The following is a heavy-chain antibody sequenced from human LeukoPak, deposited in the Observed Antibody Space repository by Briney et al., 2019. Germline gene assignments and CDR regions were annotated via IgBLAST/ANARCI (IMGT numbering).Heavy chain of an antibody. D-gene: IGHD1-14*01. V-gene: IGHV4-59*01. J-gene: IGHJ5*02. Sequence: SETLSLTCTVSGGSISSYYWSWIRQPPGKGLEWIGYIYHSGSTNYNPSLKSRVTISVDTSKNQFSLKLSSVTAADTAVYYCARAPEDWFDPWGQGTLVTVSS. CDR3: ARAPEDWFDP. CDR1: GGSISSYY. CDR2: IYHSGST.